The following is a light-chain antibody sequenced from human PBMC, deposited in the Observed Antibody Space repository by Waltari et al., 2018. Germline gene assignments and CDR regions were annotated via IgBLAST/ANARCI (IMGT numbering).Light chain of an antibody. Sequence: DIQMTQSPSTLSASVGDRVTITCRASQGISSWLAWYQQKPGKAPKLLIYQASGLESGVPSRFSGSGSGTEFTLTISSLQPDDFATYYCQQYNSYSRTFGQGTKLEI. CDR1: QGISSW. CDR2: QAS. V-gene: IGKV1-5*03. J-gene: IGKJ2*01. CDR3: QQYNSYSRT.